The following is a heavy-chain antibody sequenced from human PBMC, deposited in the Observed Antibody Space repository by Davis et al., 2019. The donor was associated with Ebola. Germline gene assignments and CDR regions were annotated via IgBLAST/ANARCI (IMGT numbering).Heavy chain of an antibody. J-gene: IGHJ6*02. CDR1: GFTFSTYA. CDR2: ISSGGGAP. Sequence: GGSLRLSCAASGFTFSTYAMGWVRQAPGKGLEWVSDISSGGGAPYYADSVKGRFTTFRDNPKNTLYLQMNSLRADDTAVYYCARQSVPGTSFYFYGLDVWGQGTTVTVSS. V-gene: IGHV3-23*01. CDR3: ARQSVPGTSFYFYGLDV. D-gene: IGHD6-19*01.